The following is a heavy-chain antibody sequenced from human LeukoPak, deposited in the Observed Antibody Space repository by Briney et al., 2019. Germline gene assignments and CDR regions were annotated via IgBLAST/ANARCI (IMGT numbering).Heavy chain of an antibody. J-gene: IGHJ6*03. CDR2: IYYSGST. CDR1: GDSISSYY. Sequence: SSETLSLPCTVSGDSISSYYWSWIRQPPGKGLEWIGYIYYSGSTNYNPSLKSRVTISVDTSKNQFSLKLSSVTAADTAVYYCARAETYYYYMDVWGKGTTVTISS. CDR3: ARAETYYYYMDV. V-gene: IGHV4-59*13. D-gene: IGHD1-14*01.